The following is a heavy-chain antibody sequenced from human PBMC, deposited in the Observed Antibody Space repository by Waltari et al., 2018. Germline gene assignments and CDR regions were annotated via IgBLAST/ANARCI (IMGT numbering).Heavy chain of an antibody. Sequence: HVQLQESGPGLVKPSETLSLTCSVSGVSISSHYWSWIRQSAGKGLEWIGRVYKNGATNANPSVRGRVTMSVDASKNQFSLRLTSVTAADTAVYYCATDSPMGSGWSSLFDSWGQGILVAVSS. CDR1: GVSISSHY. CDR2: VYKNGAT. D-gene: IGHD6-19*01. V-gene: IGHV4-4*07. CDR3: ATDSPMGSGWSSLFDS. J-gene: IGHJ4*02.